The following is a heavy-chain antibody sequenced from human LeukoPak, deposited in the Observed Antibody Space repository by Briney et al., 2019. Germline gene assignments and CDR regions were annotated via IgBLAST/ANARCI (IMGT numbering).Heavy chain of an antibody. CDR2: IYYSGST. Sequence: SETLSLTCTVSGGSISSHYWSWIRQPPGKGLEWIGYIYYSGSTNYNPPLKSRVTISVDTSKNQFSLKLSSVTAADTALYHCARGGFYDFWSGYYTRDVWFDPWGQGTLVTVSS. V-gene: IGHV4-59*11. J-gene: IGHJ5*02. CDR3: ARGGFYDFWSGYYTRDVWFDP. CDR1: GGSISSHY. D-gene: IGHD3-3*01.